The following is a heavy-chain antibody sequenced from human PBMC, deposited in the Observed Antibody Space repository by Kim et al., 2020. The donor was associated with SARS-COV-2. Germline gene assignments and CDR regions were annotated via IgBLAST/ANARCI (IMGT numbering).Heavy chain of an antibody. Sequence: TETLSLTCTVSGGSISSSSYYWGWIRQPPGKGLEWIGSIYYSGSTYYNPSLKSRVTISVDTSKNQFSLKLSSVTAADTAVYYCASAVPSMDVWGQGTTVTVSS. V-gene: IGHV4-39*01. D-gene: IGHD2-2*01. J-gene: IGHJ6*02. CDR2: IYYSGST. CDR3: ASAVPSMDV. CDR1: GGSISSSSYY.